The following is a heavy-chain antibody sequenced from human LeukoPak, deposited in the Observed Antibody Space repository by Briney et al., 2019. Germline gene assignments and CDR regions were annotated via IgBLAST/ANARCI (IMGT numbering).Heavy chain of an antibody. J-gene: IGHJ3*02. D-gene: IGHD6-13*01. CDR2: ISYDGSNK. CDR3: AKDYEQQLVHDAFDI. Sequence: GGSLRLSCAASGFTFSSYGMHWVRQAPGKGLEWVAVISYDGSNKYYADSVKGRFTISRDNSKNTLYLQMNSLRAEDTAVYYCAKDYEQQLVHDAFDIWGQGTMVTVSS. V-gene: IGHV3-30*18. CDR1: GFTFSSYG.